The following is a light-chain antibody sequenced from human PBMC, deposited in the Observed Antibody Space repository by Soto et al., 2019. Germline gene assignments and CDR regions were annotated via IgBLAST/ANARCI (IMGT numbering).Light chain of an antibody. CDR2: GAS. CDR1: QSVSSN. CDR3: QQYGSSPRT. Sequence: EIVMTQSPATLSVSPGERATLSRRASQSVSSNLAWYQQKPGQAPRLLIYGASTRATGIPARFSGSGSGTEFTLTISSLQSEDFAVYFCQQYGSSPRTFGQGTKVDIK. J-gene: IGKJ1*01. V-gene: IGKV3-15*01.